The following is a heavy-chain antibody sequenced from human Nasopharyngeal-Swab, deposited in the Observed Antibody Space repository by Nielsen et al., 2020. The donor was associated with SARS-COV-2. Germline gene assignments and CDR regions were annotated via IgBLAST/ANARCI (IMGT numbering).Heavy chain of an antibody. D-gene: IGHD6-19*01. V-gene: IGHV4-30-4*01. Sequence: WIRQPPGKGLEWIGYIYYSGSTCYNPSLKSRVTISVDTSKNQFSLKLSSVTAADTAVYYCARDSGVAGTKYYYYGMDVWGQGTTVTVSS. J-gene: IGHJ6*02. CDR2: IYYSGST. CDR3: ARDSGVAGTKYYYYGMDV.